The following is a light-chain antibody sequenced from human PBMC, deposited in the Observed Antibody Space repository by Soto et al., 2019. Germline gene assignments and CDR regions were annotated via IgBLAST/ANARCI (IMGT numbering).Light chain of an antibody. J-gene: IGKJ5*01. CDR3: QQYNNWLPIT. CDR1: QSVSSN. Sequence: EIVMTQSPGTLSVSPGERATLSCRASQSVSSNLAWYQQKPGQAPRVLIYGASTRAPGIPARFSGSGSETEFTLTISSLQSEDFAVYYCQQYNNWLPITFGQGTRLEMK. CDR2: GAS. V-gene: IGKV3-15*01.